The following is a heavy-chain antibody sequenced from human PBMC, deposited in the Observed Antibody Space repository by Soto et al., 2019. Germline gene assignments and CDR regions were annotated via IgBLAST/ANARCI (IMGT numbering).Heavy chain of an antibody. CDR1: GGSISSGDYY. Sequence: SETLSLTCTVSGGSISSGDYYWSWIRQPPGKGLEWIGYIYYSGSTYYNPSLKSRVTISVDTSKNQFSLKLSSVTAADTAVYYCARDLFINYYDSSGYGPGGYYYGMDVWGQGTTVTVSS. J-gene: IGHJ6*02. CDR2: IYYSGST. V-gene: IGHV4-30-4*01. D-gene: IGHD3-22*01. CDR3: ARDLFINYYDSSGYGPGGYYYGMDV.